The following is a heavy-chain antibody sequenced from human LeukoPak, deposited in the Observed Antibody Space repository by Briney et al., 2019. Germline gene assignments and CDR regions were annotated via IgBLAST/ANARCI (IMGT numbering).Heavy chain of an antibody. CDR1: GFTVSSNY. V-gene: IGHV3-66*01. J-gene: IGHJ4*02. CDR2: IYSGGST. CDR3: ARGGGWYGSGDYYFDY. D-gene: IGHD6-19*01. Sequence: GGSLRLSCAASGFTVSSNYMSWVRQAPGKGLEWVSVIYSGGSTYYADSVKGRFTISRDNSKNTLYLQMNSLRAEDTAVYYCARGGGWYGSGDYYFDYWGQGTLVTVSS.